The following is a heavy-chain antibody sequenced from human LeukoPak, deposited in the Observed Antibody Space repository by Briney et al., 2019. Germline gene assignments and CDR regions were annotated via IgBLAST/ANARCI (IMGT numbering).Heavy chain of an antibody. CDR3: ARRRSHYYDSSGYPMYYYYYYMDV. D-gene: IGHD3-22*01. Sequence: PSETLSLTCSVSGGSISIYYWTWIRQIPGKGLEWIGYIYYTGTTNYNPLFESRATISVDTSKNQFSLKLSSVTAADTAVYYCARRRSHYYDSSGYPMYYYYYYMDVWGKGTTVTISS. CDR1: GGSISIYY. V-gene: IGHV4-59*12. CDR2: IYYTGTT. J-gene: IGHJ6*03.